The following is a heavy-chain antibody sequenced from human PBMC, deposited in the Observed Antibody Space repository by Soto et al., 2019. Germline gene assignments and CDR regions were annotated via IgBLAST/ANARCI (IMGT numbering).Heavy chain of an antibody. CDR3: AREVRYYDILTGYYHAHNRYYFDY. CDR1: GDRVSSNSAA. J-gene: IGHJ4*02. CDR2: TYYRSKWYN. V-gene: IGHV6-1*01. D-gene: IGHD3-9*01. Sequence: KQSQTLSLTCAISGDRVSSNSAAWNWIRQSPSRGLEWLGRTYYRSKWYNDYAVSVKSRITINPDTSKNQFSLQLNSVTPEDTAVYYCAREVRYYDILTGYYHAHNRYYFDYWGQGTLVTVSS.